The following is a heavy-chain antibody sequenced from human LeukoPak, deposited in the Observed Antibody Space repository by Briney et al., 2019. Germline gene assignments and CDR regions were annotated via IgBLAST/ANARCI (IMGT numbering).Heavy chain of an antibody. CDR2: MNPNSGNT. D-gene: IGHD3-9*01. CDR1: GYTFTSYD. J-gene: IGHJ6*02. CDR3: ARDSSGYWSDYDILTGLNYYGMDV. V-gene: IGHV1-8*03. Sequence: GASVKVSCKASGYTFTSYDINWVRQATGQGLEWMGWMNPNSGNTGYAQKFQGRVTITRNTSISTAYMELSSLRSEDTAVYYCARDSSGYWSDYDILTGLNYYGMDVWGQGTTVTVSS.